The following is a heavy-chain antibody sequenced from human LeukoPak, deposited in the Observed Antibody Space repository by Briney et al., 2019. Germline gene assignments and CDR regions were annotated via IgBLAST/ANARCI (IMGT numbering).Heavy chain of an antibody. Sequence: ASVKVSCKASGYTFTGYYMHWVRQAPGQGLEWMGRINPNSGGTNYAQKFQGSVTMTRDTSISTAYMELSRLRSDDTAVYYCAREMFKLELDYYYYMDVWGKGTTVTVSS. CDR3: AREMFKLELDYYYYMDV. CDR2: INPNSGGT. J-gene: IGHJ6*03. D-gene: IGHD1-7*01. CDR1: GYTFTGYY. V-gene: IGHV1-2*06.